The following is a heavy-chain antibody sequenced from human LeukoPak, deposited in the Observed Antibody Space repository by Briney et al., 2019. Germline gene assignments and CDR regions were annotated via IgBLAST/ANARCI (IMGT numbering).Heavy chain of an antibody. D-gene: IGHD3-10*01. Sequence: GGSLRLSCAASGFTFSNAWMSWVRQAPGKGLEWVGRIKSKTDGGTTDYAAPVKGRFTISRDDSKNTLYLQMNSLKTEDTAVYCCTTGGNYGSGSNLDYWGQGTLVTVSS. CDR3: TTGGNYGSGSNLDY. J-gene: IGHJ4*02. CDR1: GFTFSNAW. V-gene: IGHV3-15*01. CDR2: IKSKTDGGTT.